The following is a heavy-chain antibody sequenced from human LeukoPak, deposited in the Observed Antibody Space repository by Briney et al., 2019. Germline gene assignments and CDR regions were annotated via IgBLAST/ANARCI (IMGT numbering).Heavy chain of an antibody. V-gene: IGHV3-30-3*02. J-gene: IGHJ6*03. D-gene: IGHD5-24*01. CDR1: GFTFNNHV. Sequence: PGGSLRLSCAASGFTFNNHVMHWVRQAPGKGLEWVAVISSDGSLKYYADSVKGRFTISRDNSQNTLYLQMNSLRSEDTAVLYCAKADEYYYYYYYIDVWGKGTTVTVSS. CDR3: AKADEYYYYYYYIDV. CDR2: ISSDGSLK.